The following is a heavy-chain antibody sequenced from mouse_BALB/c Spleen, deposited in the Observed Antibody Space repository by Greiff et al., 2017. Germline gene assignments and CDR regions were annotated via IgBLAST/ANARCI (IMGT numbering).Heavy chain of an antibody. J-gene: IGHJ3*01. Sequence: EVKLVESGGGLVKPGGSLKLSCAASGFTFSSYAMSWVRQSPEKRLEWVAEISSGGSYTYYPDTVTGRFTISRDNAKNTLYLEMSSLRSEDTAMYYCARDRVPSGYAWFAYWGQGTLVTVSA. CDR3: ARDRVPSGYAWFAY. V-gene: IGHV5-9-4*01. D-gene: IGHD3-1*01. CDR1: GFTFSSYA. CDR2: ISSGGSYT.